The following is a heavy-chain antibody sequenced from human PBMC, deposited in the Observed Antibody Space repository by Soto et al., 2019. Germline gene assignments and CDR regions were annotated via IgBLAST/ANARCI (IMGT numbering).Heavy chain of an antibody. CDR3: ARDQYYDFWRGRPYSSYGMDV. CDR2: ISYDGSKK. Sequence: QVQLVESGGGVVQPGRSLRLSCAAFGFTFSDYAIHWVRQAPGKGLEWVAVISYDGSKKYYSDSVKGRFTISRDTSKKTLYLHMNSLRAEDTAVYYCARDQYYDFWRGRPYSSYGMDVWGQGTTVIVSS. J-gene: IGHJ6*02. D-gene: IGHD3-3*01. CDR1: GFTFSDYA. V-gene: IGHV3-30*01.